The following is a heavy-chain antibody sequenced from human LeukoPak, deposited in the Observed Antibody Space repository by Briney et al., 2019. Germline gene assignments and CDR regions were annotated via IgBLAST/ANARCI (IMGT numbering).Heavy chain of an antibody. CDR1: GYTFTSYG. J-gene: IGHJ4*02. CDR2: ISAYNGNT. V-gene: IGHV1-18*01. CDR3: ARVRRMSYYYGSGSYPTEFGY. Sequence: ASVKVSCKASGYTFTSYGISWVRQAPGQGLEWMGWISAYNGNTNYAQKLQGRVTMTTDTSTSTAYMELRSLRSDDTAVYYCARVRRMSYYYGSGSYPTEFGYWGQGTLVTVSS. D-gene: IGHD3-10*01.